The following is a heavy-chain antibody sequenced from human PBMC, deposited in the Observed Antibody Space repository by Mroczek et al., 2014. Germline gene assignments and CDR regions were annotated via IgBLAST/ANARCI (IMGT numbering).Heavy chain of an antibody. V-gene: IGHV4-39*01. CDR3: ARGYKGYYFDY. J-gene: IGHJ4*02. Sequence: QVQLQESGPGLVKPSETLSLTCTVSGGSISSSSYYWGWIRQPPGKGLEWIGSIYYSGSTYYNPSLKSRVTISVDTSKNQFSLKLSSVTAADTAVYYCARGYKGYYFDYWGQGTLVTVSS. CDR2: IYYSGST. D-gene: IGHD1-1*01. CDR1: GGSISSSSYY.